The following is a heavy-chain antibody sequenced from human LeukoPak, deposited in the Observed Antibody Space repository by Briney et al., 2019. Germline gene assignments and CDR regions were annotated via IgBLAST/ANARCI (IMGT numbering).Heavy chain of an antibody. CDR3: ARDKGYYDFLYYFDY. Sequence: GGSLRLSCAASGFTFSSYAMHWVRQAPGKGLEWVAVISYDGSNKYYADSVKGRFTISRDNSKNTLYLQMNSLRAEDTAVYYCARDKGYYDFLYYFDYWGQGTLVTVSS. D-gene: IGHD3-22*01. CDR2: ISYDGSNK. J-gene: IGHJ4*02. CDR1: GFTFSSYA. V-gene: IGHV3-30-3*01.